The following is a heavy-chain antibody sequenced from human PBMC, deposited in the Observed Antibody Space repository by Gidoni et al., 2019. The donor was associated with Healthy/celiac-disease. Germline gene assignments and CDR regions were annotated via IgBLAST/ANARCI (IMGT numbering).Heavy chain of an antibody. CDR1: GFTFSRYW. D-gene: IGHD6-13*01. V-gene: IGHV3-7*03. CDR3: ARDRGKAAAGLDY. J-gene: IGHJ4*02. Sequence: EVQLVESGGGLVQPGGSLRLSCAASGFTFSRYWMSWVRQAPGKGLEWVANIKQDGSEKYYVDSVKGRFTISRDNAKNSLYLQMNSLRAEDTAVYYCARDRGKAAAGLDYWGQGTLVTVSS. CDR2: IKQDGSEK.